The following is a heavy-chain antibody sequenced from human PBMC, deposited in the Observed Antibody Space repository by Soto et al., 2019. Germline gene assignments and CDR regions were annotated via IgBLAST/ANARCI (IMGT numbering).Heavy chain of an antibody. CDR2: IGTAGDT. Sequence: GGSLRLSCAASGFTFSSYDMHWVRQATGKGLEWVSAIGTAGDTYYPGSVKGRFTISSENAKNSLYLQMNSMRAGDTAVYYCARESWGSNAFDIWGQGTMVTVSS. CDR3: ARESWGSNAFDI. V-gene: IGHV3-13*01. D-gene: IGHD7-27*01. CDR1: GFTFSSYD. J-gene: IGHJ3*02.